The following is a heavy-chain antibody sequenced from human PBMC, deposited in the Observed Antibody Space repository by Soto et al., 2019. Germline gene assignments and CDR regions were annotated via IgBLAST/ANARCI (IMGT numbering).Heavy chain of an antibody. CDR1: GFTFSSYA. D-gene: IGHD4-4*01. V-gene: IGHV3-23*01. J-gene: IGHJ4*02. CDR2: ISGSGGST. CDR3: ARDHDYSNYVLGFFDY. Sequence: GSLRLSCAASGFTFSSYAMSWVRQAPGKGLEWVSAISGSGGSTYYADSVKGRFTISRDDSKNTLYLQMNSLRAEDTAVYYCARDHDYSNYVLGFFDYWGQGTLVTVSS.